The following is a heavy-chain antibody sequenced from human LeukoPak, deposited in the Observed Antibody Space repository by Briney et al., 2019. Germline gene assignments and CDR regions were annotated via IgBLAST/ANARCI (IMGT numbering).Heavy chain of an antibody. CDR1: VGSISSYY. CDR2: IYYSGST. V-gene: IGHV4-59*01. CDR3: ARAPANGNDGGDYFDY. J-gene: IGHJ4*02. D-gene: IGHD1-1*01. Sequence: IPSETLSLTCTVSVGSISSYYWGWIRQPPGKGLEWIGYIYYSGSTNYNPSLKSRVTISVDTSKNQFSLKLSSVTAADTAVYYCARAPANGNDGGDYFDYWGQGTLVTVSS.